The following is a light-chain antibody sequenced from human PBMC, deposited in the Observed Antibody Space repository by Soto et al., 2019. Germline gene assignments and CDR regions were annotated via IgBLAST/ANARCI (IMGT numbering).Light chain of an antibody. J-gene: IGKJ2*01. CDR1: QSVNSIY. V-gene: IGKV3-20*01. Sequence: EIVLTQSPGTLSLSPGERATLSCRASQSVNSIYLAWYQQKPGQAPRLLIYGASSRETGIPDTFSGSGSGTDFTLTISRMETQDFAVYYCQQYDSSPYTFGQGTKVDI. CDR2: GAS. CDR3: QQYDSSPYT.